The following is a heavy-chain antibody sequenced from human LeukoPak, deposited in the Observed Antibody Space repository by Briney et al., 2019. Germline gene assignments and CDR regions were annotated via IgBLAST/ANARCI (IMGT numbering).Heavy chain of an antibody. V-gene: IGHV3-23*01. D-gene: IGHD2-2*01. Sequence: GGSLRLSCAASGLTFSSYGMSWVRQAPGKGLEWVSIISGSGGSTYYADSVKGRFTISRDNSKNTLYPQMNSLRAEDTAIYYCAKFPSTVPTNYFDYWGQGTLVTVSS. J-gene: IGHJ4*02. CDR3: AKFPSTVPTNYFDY. CDR1: GLTFSSYG. CDR2: ISGSGGST.